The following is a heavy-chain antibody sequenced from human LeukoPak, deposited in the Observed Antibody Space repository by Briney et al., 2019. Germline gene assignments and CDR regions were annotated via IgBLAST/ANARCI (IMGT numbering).Heavy chain of an antibody. D-gene: IGHD2-2*02. J-gene: IGHJ4*02. CDR2: ISAYNGNT. Sequence: GASVKVSCKASGYTFTSYGISWVRQAPGQGLEWMGWISAYNGNTNYAQKLQGRVTMTTDTSTSTAYMELRSLRSDDTAVYYCARDLAPMKYCSSTSCYTPYYFDYGGQGTLVTVSS. CDR3: ARDLAPMKYCSSTSCYTPYYFDY. CDR1: GYTFTSYG. V-gene: IGHV1-18*01.